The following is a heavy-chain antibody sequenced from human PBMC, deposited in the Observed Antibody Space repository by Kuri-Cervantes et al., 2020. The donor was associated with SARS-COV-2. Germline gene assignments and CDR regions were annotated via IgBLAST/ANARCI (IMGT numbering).Heavy chain of an antibody. Sequence: ASVKVSCKASGYTFTSYYMHWVRQAPGQGLEWVGIINPGGGSTSYAQKFQGRVTMTRDTSTSTVYMELSSLRSEDTAVYYCAREEGTYDFWSGYYKTPFDYWGQGTLVTVSS. CDR2: INPGGGST. V-gene: IGHV1-46*01. CDR1: GYTFTSYY. J-gene: IGHJ4*02. CDR3: AREEGTYDFWSGYYKTPFDY. D-gene: IGHD3-3*01.